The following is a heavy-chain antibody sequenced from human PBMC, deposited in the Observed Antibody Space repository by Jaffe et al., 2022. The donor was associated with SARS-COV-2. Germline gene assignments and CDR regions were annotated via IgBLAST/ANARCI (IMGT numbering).Heavy chain of an antibody. CDR3: ARDLGSILTVMDV. CDR2: ISSSSSYI. CDR1: GFTFSSYS. J-gene: IGHJ6*02. V-gene: IGHV3-21*01. Sequence: EVQLVESGGGLVKPGGSLRLSCAASGFTFSSYSMNWVRQAPGKGLEWVSSISSSSSYIYYADSVKGRFTISRDNAKNSLYLQMNSLRAEDTAVYYCARDLGSILTVMDVWGQGTTVTVSS. D-gene: IGHD3-9*01.